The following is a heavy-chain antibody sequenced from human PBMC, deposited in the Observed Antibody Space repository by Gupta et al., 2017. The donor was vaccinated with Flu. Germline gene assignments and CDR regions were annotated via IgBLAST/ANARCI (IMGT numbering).Heavy chain of an antibody. CDR3: ARDILTYRDAFDI. CDR2: ISSSSSYI. J-gene: IGHJ3*02. Sequence: EVQLVESGGGLVKPGGSLRLSCAASGFTFSSYSMNWVRQAPGKGLEWVSSISSSSSYIYYADSVKGRFTISRDNAKNSLYLQMNSLRAEDTAVYYCARDILTYRDAFDIWGQGTMVTVSS. V-gene: IGHV3-21*01. D-gene: IGHD1-14*01. CDR1: GFTFSSYS.